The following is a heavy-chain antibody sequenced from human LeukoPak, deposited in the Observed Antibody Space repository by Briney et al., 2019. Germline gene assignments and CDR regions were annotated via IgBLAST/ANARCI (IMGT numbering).Heavy chain of an antibody. CDR3: ARTKYYYDSSGYYFDY. Sequence: PSETLSLTCTVSSGSISSSNYYWSWIRQPPGKGLEWIGYIYYSGSTNYNPSLKSRVTISVDTSKNQFSLKLSSVTAADTAVYYCARTKYYYDSSGYYFDYWGQGTLVTVSS. CDR2: IYYSGST. J-gene: IGHJ4*02. D-gene: IGHD3-22*01. V-gene: IGHV4-61*01. CDR1: SGSISSSNYY.